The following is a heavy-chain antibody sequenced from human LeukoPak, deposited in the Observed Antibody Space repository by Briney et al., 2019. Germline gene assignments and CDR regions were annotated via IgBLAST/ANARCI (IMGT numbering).Heavy chain of an antibody. Sequence: GGSLRLSCVASGFTFGKYWMSWVRQAPGKGLEWVANIKLDGSEKNYVDPVKGRFTISRDNTKNSLYLQMNSLRVEDTAVFYCARDQYDTWSRRGNFDSWGQGTLVIVSS. D-gene: IGHD3-3*01. CDR2: IKLDGSEK. CDR1: GFTFGKYW. V-gene: IGHV3-7*03. CDR3: ARDQYDTWSRRGNFDS. J-gene: IGHJ4*02.